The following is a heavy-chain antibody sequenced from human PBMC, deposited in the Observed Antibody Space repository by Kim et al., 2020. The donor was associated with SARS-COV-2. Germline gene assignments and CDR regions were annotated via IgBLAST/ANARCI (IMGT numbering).Heavy chain of an antibody. V-gene: IGHV3-15*01. CDR3: TTFFYGSGSNYYYYYGMDV. J-gene: IGHJ6*02. D-gene: IGHD3-10*01. Sequence: GRFTISRDDSKNTLYLQINSLKTEDTAVYYCTTFFYGSGSNYYYYYGMDVWGQGTTVTVSS.